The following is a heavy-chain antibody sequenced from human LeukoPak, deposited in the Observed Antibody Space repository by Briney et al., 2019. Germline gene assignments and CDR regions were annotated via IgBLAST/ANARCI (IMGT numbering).Heavy chain of an antibody. D-gene: IGHD3-9*01. J-gene: IGHJ4*02. V-gene: IGHV3-23*01. Sequence: GGSLRLSRGASGFTFSNYAMSWVRRAPGKGVEWVSAITGSGTNRYYADSLKGRFTTSRDNSKNTVFLQMNSLRHEGTAIYYCVIWGDYDVLTGYYVPDYWGQGTLVTVAS. CDR3: VIWGDYDVLTGYYVPDY. CDR1: GFTFSNYA. CDR2: ITGSGTNR.